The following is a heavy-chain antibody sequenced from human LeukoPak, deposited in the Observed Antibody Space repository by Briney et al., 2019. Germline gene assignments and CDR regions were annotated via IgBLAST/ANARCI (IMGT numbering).Heavy chain of an antibody. D-gene: IGHD1-26*01. CDR2: IYYSGST. V-gene: IGHV4-59*01. Sequence: SETLSLTCTVSGGSISSYYWSWIRQPPGKGLEWIGYIYYSGSTNYNPSLKSRVTISVDTSKNQFSLKLSSVTAADTALYYCARVTRSGSYYYYYGMDVWGQGTTVTVSS. CDR3: ARVTRSGSYYYYYGMDV. CDR1: GGSISSYY. J-gene: IGHJ6*02.